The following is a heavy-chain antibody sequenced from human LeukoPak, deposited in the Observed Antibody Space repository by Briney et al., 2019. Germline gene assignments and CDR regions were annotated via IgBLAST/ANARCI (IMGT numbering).Heavy chain of an antibody. Sequence: ASVKVSCKASGYTFTGYYMHWVRQAPGQGLEWMGWINPNSGGTNYAQKFQGWVTMTRDTSISTAYMELSRLRSDDTAVYYCAREFRSYPSNYYYGMDVWGQGTTVTVSS. CDR2: INPNSGGT. CDR3: AREFRSYPSNYYYGMDV. D-gene: IGHD1-26*01. CDR1: GYTFTGYY. V-gene: IGHV1-2*04. J-gene: IGHJ6*02.